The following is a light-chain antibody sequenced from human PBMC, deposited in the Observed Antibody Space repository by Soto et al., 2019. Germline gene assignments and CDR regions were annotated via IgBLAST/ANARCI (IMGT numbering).Light chain of an antibody. CDR3: QQYDTLPIT. Sequence: DIQITQSPSSLFASVGDRVTITCQATQDINIYLNWYQQKPGKAPNPLIYDASNLEIGVPSRFSGSGSGTHFTFTISSLQTEDIGTYYCQQYDTLPITFGRGTRLEIK. CDR1: QDINIY. V-gene: IGKV1-33*01. CDR2: DAS. J-gene: IGKJ5*01.